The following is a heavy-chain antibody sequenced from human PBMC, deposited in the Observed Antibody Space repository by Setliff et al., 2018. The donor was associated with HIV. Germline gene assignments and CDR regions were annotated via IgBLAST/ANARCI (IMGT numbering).Heavy chain of an antibody. CDR1: GGSFSSYH. D-gene: IGHD3-16*01. Sequence: SETLSLTCAVYGGSFSSYHWAWIRQPPGKGLEWIGTIYYSGNTYYNPSLKSRLTISLDTSTNKFSLKLSSVTAEDTAVYYCARWGEPAQRGFDIWGQGTMVTVSS. CDR3: ARWGEPAQRGFDI. V-gene: IGHV4-39*01. J-gene: IGHJ3*02. CDR2: IYYSGNT.